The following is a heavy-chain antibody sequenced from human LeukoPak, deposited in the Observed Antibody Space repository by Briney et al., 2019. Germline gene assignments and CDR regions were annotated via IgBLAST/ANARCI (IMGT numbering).Heavy chain of an antibody. J-gene: IGHJ4*02. Sequence: PSETLSLTCTVSGGSISSYYWSWIRQPPGKGLEWIGYIYYSGRTNYNPSLKSRVTISVDTSKNQFSLKLSSVTAADTAVYYCARGSYNSHYFDYWGQGTLVTVSS. CDR3: ARGSYNSHYFDY. V-gene: IGHV4-59*13. CDR2: IYYSGRT. D-gene: IGHD5-24*01. CDR1: GGSISSYY.